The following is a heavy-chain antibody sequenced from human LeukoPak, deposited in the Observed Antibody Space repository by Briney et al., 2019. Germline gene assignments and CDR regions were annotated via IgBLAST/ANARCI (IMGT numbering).Heavy chain of an antibody. CDR3: ARAVGGDGSGSL. CDR1: GDSISTYY. J-gene: IGHJ4*02. CDR2: IYYRVTS. D-gene: IGHD3-10*01. Sequence: SETLSLTCTVSGDSISTYYWSWIRQPPGKGLEWIGYIYYRVTSDYNPSLKSRVTMSVDMSTRQISLKLSSVAAADTAVYYCARAVGGDGSGSLWGPGTLVTVSS. V-gene: IGHV4-59*01.